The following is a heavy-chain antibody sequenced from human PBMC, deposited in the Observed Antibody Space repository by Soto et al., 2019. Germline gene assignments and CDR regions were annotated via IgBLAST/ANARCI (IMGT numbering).Heavy chain of an antibody. CDR2: IYYSGST. V-gene: IGHV4-39*01. Sequence: PSDTLSLTCTVSGGSISSSSYYWGWIRQPPGKGLEWIGSIYYSGSTYYNPSLKSRVTISVDTSKNQFSLKLSSVTAADTAVYYCARHPREVGATSIDYWGQGTLVTVSS. J-gene: IGHJ4*02. CDR1: GGSISSSSYY. D-gene: IGHD1-26*01. CDR3: ARHPREVGATSIDY.